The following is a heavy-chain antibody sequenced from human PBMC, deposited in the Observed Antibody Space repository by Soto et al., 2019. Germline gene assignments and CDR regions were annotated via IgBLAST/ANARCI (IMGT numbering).Heavy chain of an antibody. CDR2: ISGPGSTM. D-gene: IGHD2-2*01. V-gene: IGHV3-48*03. J-gene: IGHJ6*03. CDR1: GFTFSDYE. CDR3: ARDYGGSSTTCDYLDV. Sequence: PGGSLRLSCSGSGFTFSDYEMNWVRQAPGKGLEWISYISGPGSTMYYADSVKGRFTISRDNAKNSLYLQINSVTAEDTAVYHCARDYGGSSTTCDYLDVWGQGTTVTVSS.